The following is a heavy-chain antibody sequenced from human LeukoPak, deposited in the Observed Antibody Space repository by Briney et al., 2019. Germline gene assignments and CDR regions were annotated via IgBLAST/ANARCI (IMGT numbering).Heavy chain of an antibody. J-gene: IGHJ4*02. Sequence: ASVKVSCKASGYIFTAYYMHWVRQAPGQGLEWMGWINPNSGGTNSAQKFQGRVTMTRDTSINTAYMELNSLTSDDTAVYYCAGDPGLRGFPLNWGQGTLVAVSS. V-gene: IGHV1-2*02. CDR1: GYIFTAYY. D-gene: IGHD3-10*01. CDR3: AGDPGLRGFPLN. CDR2: INPNSGGT.